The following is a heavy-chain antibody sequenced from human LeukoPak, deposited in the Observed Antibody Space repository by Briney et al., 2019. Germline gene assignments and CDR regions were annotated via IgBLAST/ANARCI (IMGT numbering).Heavy chain of an antibody. CDR3: AKDQGDCSGGSCYYFDY. CDR2: ISWDGGST. D-gene: IGHD2-15*01. Sequence: PGGSLRLYCAASGFTFDDYAMHWVRRAPGQGLEWVSLISWDGGSTYYADSVKGRFTISRDNSKNSLYLQMNSLRAEDTALYYCAKDQGDCSGGSCYYFDYWGQGTLVTVSS. CDR1: GFTFDDYA. J-gene: IGHJ4*02. V-gene: IGHV3-43D*03.